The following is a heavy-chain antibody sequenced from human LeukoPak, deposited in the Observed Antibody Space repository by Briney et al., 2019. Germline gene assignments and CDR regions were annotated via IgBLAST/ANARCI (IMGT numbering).Heavy chain of an antibody. V-gene: IGHV3-23*01. J-gene: IGHJ4*02. Sequence: GGPLRLSCAASGFTFSSYGMSWVRQAPGKGLEWVSAISGSGGSTYYADSVKGRFTISRDNSKNTLYLQMNSLRAEDTAVYYCAKDKTYYDILTGYPSQWWLDYWGQGTLVTVSS. CDR3: AKDKTYYDILTGYPSQWWLDY. CDR1: GFTFSSYG. CDR2: ISGSGGST. D-gene: IGHD3-9*01.